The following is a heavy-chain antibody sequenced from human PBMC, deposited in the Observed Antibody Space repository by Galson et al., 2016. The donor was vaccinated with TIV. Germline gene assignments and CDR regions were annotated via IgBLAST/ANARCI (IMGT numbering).Heavy chain of an antibody. CDR2: TYYRSKWYN. J-gene: IGHJ6*02. V-gene: IGHV6-1*01. Sequence: CAISGDSVSSNSAWNWIRQSPSRGLEWLGRTYYRSKWYNDYALSVKSRITINPDTSKNQFSLQLNSMTPEDTAVYYCARDRTLPGYYYNGMDVWGQGTMVTVSS. CDR1: GDSVSSNSA. CDR3: ARDRTLPGYYYNGMDV. D-gene: IGHD1/OR15-1a*01.